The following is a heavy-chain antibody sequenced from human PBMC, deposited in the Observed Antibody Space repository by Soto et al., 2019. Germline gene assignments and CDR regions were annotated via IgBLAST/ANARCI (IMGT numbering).Heavy chain of an antibody. Sequence: PGGSLRLSCAASGFTFSSYSMNWVRQAPGKGLEWVSYISSSSSTIYYADSVKGRFTISRDNAKNSLYLQMNSLRAEDTAVYYCARVSGGYGMDVWAKGPRSPSP. CDR2: ISSSSSTI. D-gene: IGHD1-26*01. CDR1: GFTFSSYS. CDR3: ARVSGGYGMDV. V-gene: IGHV3-48*01. J-gene: IGHJ6*02.